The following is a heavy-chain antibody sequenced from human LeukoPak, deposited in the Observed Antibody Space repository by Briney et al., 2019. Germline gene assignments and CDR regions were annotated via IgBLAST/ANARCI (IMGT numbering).Heavy chain of an antibody. Sequence: GGSLRLSCAASGFTFSSYWMHWVRQAPGKGLVWVSSISSSSSYIYYADSVKGRFTISRDNAKNSLYLQMNSLRAEDTAVYYCAREVAAAGAGYFDYWGQGTLVTVSS. D-gene: IGHD6-13*01. CDR3: AREVAAAGAGYFDY. V-gene: IGHV3-21*01. CDR1: GFTFSSYW. J-gene: IGHJ4*02. CDR2: ISSSSSYI.